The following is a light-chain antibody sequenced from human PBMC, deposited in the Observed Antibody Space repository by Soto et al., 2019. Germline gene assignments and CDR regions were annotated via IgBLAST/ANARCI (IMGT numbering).Light chain of an antibody. J-gene: IGKJ4*01. CDR2: GAS. CDR1: QSVTSSY. Sequence: EIVLTQSPGTLSLSPGERATLSCRASQSVTSSYLAWYQQRHGQAPRLLIYGASSRATGIPDRFSGSGSGTDFTLTISRLEPEDFAVYYCQQYGYSLAITFGGGTKVDIK. CDR3: QQYGYSLAIT. V-gene: IGKV3-20*01.